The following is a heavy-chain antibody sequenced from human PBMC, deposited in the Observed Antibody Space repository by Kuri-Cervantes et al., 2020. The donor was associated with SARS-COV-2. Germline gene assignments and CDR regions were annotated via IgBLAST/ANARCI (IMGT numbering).Heavy chain of an antibody. CDR1: GFTFSSYA. CDR2: ISYDGSNK. CDR3: ASRTVTTGYYSGMDV. J-gene: IGHJ6*02. V-gene: IGHV3-30-3*01. Sequence: GESLKISCAASGFTFSSYAMHWVRQAPGKGLEWVAVISYDGSNKYYADSVKGRFTISRDNSKNTLYLQMNSLRAEDTAVYYCASRTVTTGYYSGMDVWGQGTTVTVSS. D-gene: IGHD4-11*01.